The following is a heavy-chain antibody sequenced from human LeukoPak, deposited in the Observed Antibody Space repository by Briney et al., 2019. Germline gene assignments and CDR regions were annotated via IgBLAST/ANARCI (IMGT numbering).Heavy chain of an antibody. CDR3: ARDPTVYTSGWYGFQYYYGMDV. V-gene: IGHV3-9*01. D-gene: IGHD6-19*01. CDR2: IHWNSDTR. J-gene: IGHJ6*02. Sequence: PGGSLTLSCAASGFTFSSYEMNWVRQAPGMGLEWVSGIHWNSDTRGYADSVKGRFTISRDNAKNSLYLQMNSLRLEDSALYYCARDPTVYTSGWYGFQYYYGMDVWAQGTTVTVSS. CDR1: GFTFSSYE.